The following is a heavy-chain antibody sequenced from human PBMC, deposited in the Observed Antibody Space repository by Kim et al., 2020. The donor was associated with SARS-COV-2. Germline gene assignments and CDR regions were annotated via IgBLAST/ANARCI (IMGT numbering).Heavy chain of an antibody. J-gene: IGHJ6*02. V-gene: IGHV3-30*18. D-gene: IGHD6-13*01. CDR3: AKDVRIAAAGTWVVYYYYYYGMDV. CDR2: ISYDGSNK. Sequence: GGSLRLSCAASGFTFSSYGMHWVRQAPGKGLEWVAVISYDGSNKYYADSVKGRFTISRDNSKNTLYLQMNSLRAEDTAVYYCAKDVRIAAAGTWVVYYYYYYGMDVWGQGTTVTVSS. CDR1: GFTFSSYG.